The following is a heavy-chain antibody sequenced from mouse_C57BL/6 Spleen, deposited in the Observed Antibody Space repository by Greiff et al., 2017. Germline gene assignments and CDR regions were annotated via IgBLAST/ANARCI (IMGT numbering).Heavy chain of an antibody. CDR1: GYTFTDYE. V-gene: IGHV1-15*01. D-gene: IGHD4-1*01. CDR3: TRSQTGKDYFDY. J-gene: IGHJ2*01. CDR2: IDPETGGT. Sequence: QVQLQQSGAELVRPGASVTLSCKASGYTFTDYEMHWVKQTPVHGLEWIGAIDPETGGTAYNQKFKGKAILTADTSSSTAYMELRSLTSEDSAVYYCTRSQTGKDYFDYWGQGTTLTVSS.